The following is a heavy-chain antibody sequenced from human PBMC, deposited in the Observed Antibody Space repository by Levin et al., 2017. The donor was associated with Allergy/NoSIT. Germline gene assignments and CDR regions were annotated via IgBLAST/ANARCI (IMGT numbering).Heavy chain of an antibody. CDR2: MNPNSGNT. Sequence: GESLKISCKASGYTFTSYDINWVRQATGQGLEWMGWMNPNSGNTGYAQKFQGRVTMTRNTSISTAYMELSSLRSEDTAVYYCARGDTIFGVVTPSYYYGMDVWGQGTTVTVSS. D-gene: IGHD3-3*01. CDR1: GYTFTSYD. J-gene: IGHJ6*02. CDR3: ARGDTIFGVVTPSYYYGMDV. V-gene: IGHV1-8*01.